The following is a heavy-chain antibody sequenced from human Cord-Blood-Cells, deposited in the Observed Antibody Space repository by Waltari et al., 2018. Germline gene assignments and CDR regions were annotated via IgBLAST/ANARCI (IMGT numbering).Heavy chain of an antibody. CDR1: GGSISSGSYY. D-gene: IGHD2-2*01. CDR3: ARSYCSRTSCSFDS. Sequence: QVQLQESGPGLVKPSQTLSLTCTVSGGSISSGSYYWSWIGQPAGKGLEWIGYIYTSESNKSNPSRKRQVTVSVDASKSQFSQKQSSVTAADAGVYYCARSYCSRTSCSFDSWGQGILFTVSS. J-gene: IGHJ4*02. CDR2: IYTSESN. V-gene: IGHV4-61*09.